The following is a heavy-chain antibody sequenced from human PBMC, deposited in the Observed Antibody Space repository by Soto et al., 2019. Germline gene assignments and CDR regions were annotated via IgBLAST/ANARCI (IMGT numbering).Heavy chain of an antibody. CDR3: AREEVAACRGQSCYAYNSGRGHFYFYGMDF. Sequence: QVQLVQSGAEVKKPESSVRVSCEASGGTFTDFAFSWVRQAPGQGFEWLGGIIPSYGTTNYAQKYQGDVTITGDISTSTVYLELTSLTAEDTAVYYCAREEVAACRGQSCYAYNSGRGHFYFYGMDFSGQGTSVTVS. V-gene: IGHV1-69*06. CDR2: IIPSYGTT. CDR1: GGTFTDFA. D-gene: IGHD5-12*01. J-gene: IGHJ6*02.